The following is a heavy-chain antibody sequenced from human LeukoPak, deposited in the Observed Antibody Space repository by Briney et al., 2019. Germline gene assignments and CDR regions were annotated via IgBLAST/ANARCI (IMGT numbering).Heavy chain of an antibody. CDR1: GGSISSYY. CDR2: IYYSGNT. CDR3: ARVGEGCFDH. J-gene: IGHJ4*02. Sequence: SETLSLTCTVSGGSISSYYWSWIRLPPGKGLEWIGYIYYSGNTNYNPSLKTRVTISIDTSKNQFSLRLRSVTAADTAVYYCARVGEGCFDHWGQGTLATVSS. V-gene: IGHV4-59*01.